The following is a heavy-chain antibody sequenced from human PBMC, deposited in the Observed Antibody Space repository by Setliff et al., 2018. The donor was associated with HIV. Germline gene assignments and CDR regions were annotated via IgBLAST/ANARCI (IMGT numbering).Heavy chain of an antibody. J-gene: IGHJ2*01. V-gene: IGHV4-28*01. Sequence: SETLSLTCVVSGYSISSSYWWGWIRQPPGKGLEWIGWIGYICKGGSTYYNPSLKSRVTMSEDTSKNQFSLKLRSVTAVDTAVYYCARSALWFGEADWYFDLWGRGTLVTVSS. CDR2: ICKGGST. D-gene: IGHD3-10*01. CDR3: ARSALWFGEADWYFDL. CDR1: GYSISSSYW.